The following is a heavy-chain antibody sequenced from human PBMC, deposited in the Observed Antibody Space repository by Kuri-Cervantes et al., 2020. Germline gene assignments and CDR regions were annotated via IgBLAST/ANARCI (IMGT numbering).Heavy chain of an antibody. CDR2: INPSGGST. D-gene: IGHD3-10*01. V-gene: IGHV1-46*01. CDR1: GYTFTSYY. Sequence: ASVKVSCKASGYTFTSYYMHWVRQAPGQGLEWMGIINPSGGSTRYAQKFQGRVTMTENTSTDTAYMELSSLRSEDTAVYYCALPFGELPQAKGNYYYGMDVWGQGTTVTVSS. CDR3: ALPFGELPQAKGNYYYGMDV. J-gene: IGHJ6*02.